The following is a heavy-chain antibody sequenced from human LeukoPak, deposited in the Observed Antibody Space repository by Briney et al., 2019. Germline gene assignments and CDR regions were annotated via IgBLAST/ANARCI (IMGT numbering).Heavy chain of an antibody. V-gene: IGHV3-23*01. CDR2: ISGSGGST. J-gene: IGHJ4*02. D-gene: IGHD2-2*01. Sequence: VGSLRLSCAASGFTFSSYAMSWVRQAPGKGLEWVSAISGSGGSTYYADSVKGRFTISRDNSKNTLYLQMNSLRAEDTAVYYCAKEAGFGIVVVPAAYTDWGQGTLVTVSS. CDR3: AKEAGFGIVVVPAAYTD. CDR1: GFTFSSYA.